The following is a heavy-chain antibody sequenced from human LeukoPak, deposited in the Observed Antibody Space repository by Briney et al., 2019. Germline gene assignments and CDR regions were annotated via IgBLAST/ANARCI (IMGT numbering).Heavy chain of an antibody. V-gene: IGHV3-30*18. D-gene: IGHD6-19*01. CDR3: AKDFKAGYSSGWYDY. CDR2: ISYDGSNK. Sequence: GGSLRLSCTASGFTFTSYGMHWVRQAPGQGLEWVAVISYDGSNKYYANSVKGRFTISRDNSNNTLYLQMNSLRAEDTAVYSCAKDFKAGYSSGWYDYWGQGTLVTVSS. CDR1: GFTFTSYG. J-gene: IGHJ4*02.